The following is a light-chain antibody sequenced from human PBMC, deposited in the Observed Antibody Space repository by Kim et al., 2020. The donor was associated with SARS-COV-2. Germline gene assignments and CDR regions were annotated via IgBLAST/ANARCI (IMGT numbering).Light chain of an antibody. V-gene: IGLV1-36*01. CDR3: EAWDDRLSAYV. Sequence: QPVLTQPPSMSEAPRQRVTVSCSGSNSNIGNNAVNWYQQLPGKAPKLLIYFDDLLPSGVSDRFSGSKSGTSASLAISGLQFEDEADYYCEAWDDRLSAYVFCGGTQLTVL. J-gene: IGLJ2*01. CDR1: NSNIGNNA. CDR2: FDD.